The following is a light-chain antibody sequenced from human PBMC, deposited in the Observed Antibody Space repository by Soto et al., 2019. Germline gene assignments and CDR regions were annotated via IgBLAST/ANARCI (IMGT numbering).Light chain of an antibody. CDR2: RNN. CDR3: AAWDDSLSGRV. V-gene: IGLV1-47*01. Sequence: QSVLTQPPSASGTPGQRVTISCSGSSSNIGSNYVYWYQQLPGTAPNLLIYRNNQRPSGVPDRFSGSKSGTSASPAISGLRSEDEADYYCAAWDDSLSGRVFGTGTKVTVL. J-gene: IGLJ1*01. CDR1: SSNIGSNY.